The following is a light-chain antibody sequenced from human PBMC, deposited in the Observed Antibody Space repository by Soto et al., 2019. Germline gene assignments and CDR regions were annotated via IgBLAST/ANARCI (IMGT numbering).Light chain of an antibody. J-gene: IGLJ1*01. V-gene: IGLV2-11*01. CDR2: DVS. CDR3: CSHAGSYTYV. CDR1: SSDVGGYNY. Sequence: QSALTQPGSVSGSPGQSVTISCTGTSSDVGGYNYVSWYRQHPGKAPKVMIYDVSKRPSGVPGRFSGSKSGNTASLTISGLQAEDEADYYCCSHAGSYTYVFGTGTKVTVL.